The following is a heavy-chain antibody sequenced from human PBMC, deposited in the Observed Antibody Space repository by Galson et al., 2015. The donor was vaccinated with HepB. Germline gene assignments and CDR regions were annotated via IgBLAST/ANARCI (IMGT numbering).Heavy chain of an antibody. D-gene: IGHD3-10*01. J-gene: IGHJ4*02. Sequence: VKVSCKASVYTFTTYALNWVRQAPGQGLEWMGWINTYTGNPTYAQGFTGRFAFSLDTSVSTAYLQINSLKAEDTAVYYCARDHYGSGEGIDYWGQGTLVTVSS. V-gene: IGHV7-4-1*02. CDR3: ARDHYGSGEGIDY. CDR1: VYTFTTYA. CDR2: INTYTGNP.